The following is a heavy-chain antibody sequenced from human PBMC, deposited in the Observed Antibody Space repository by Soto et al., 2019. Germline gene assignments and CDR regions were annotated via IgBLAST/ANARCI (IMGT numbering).Heavy chain of an antibody. CDR3: ARRHGICFVY. CDR2: INYSGST. CDR1: GGSISSYY. J-gene: IGHJ4*02. Sequence: QVQLQASGPGLVTPSETLSLTCTVTGGSISSYYWSWIRQPPGKGLEWIGYINYSGSTNYNPSLKMRVTRSVAMLKNPFALKLSSAPAAHTAVYCCARRHGICFVYWRQGTLVIVAS. V-gene: IGHV4-59*08.